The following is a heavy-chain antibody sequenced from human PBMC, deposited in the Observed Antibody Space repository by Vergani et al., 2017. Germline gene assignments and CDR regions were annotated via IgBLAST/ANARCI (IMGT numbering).Heavy chain of an antibody. CDR3: ARQGHHVFGYFDY. Sequence: QVQLQESGPGLVKPSETLSLPCTVSGGSLSSYYWSWIRQPPGKGLEWIGYIYYSGSTNYNPSLKSRVTISVDTSKNQFSLKLSSVTAADTAVYYCARQGHHVFGYFDYWGQGTLVTVSS. D-gene: IGHD3-10*02. CDR2: IYYSGST. J-gene: IGHJ4*02. CDR1: GGSLSSYY. V-gene: IGHV4-59*01.